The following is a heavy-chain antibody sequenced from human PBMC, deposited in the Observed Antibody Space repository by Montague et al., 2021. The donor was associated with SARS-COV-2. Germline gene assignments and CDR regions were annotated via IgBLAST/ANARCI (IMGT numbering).Heavy chain of an antibody. Sequence: SLRLSCAASGFSVSSKYMTWVRQPPGKGLEWVSTIYSGDTAYYADSVQGRFTISRDHPKNTVFLQMNSLRAEDTALYYCATFYVDTVSVTNAFDLWGQGTLVSVSS. CDR1: GFSVSSKY. D-gene: IGHD5-18*01. V-gene: IGHV3-53*01. CDR3: ATFYVDTVSVTNAFDL. J-gene: IGHJ3*01. CDR2: IYSGDTA.